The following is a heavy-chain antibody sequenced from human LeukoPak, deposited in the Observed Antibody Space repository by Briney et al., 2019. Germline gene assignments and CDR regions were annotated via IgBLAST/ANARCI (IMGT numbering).Heavy chain of an antibody. V-gene: IGHV3-30*03. J-gene: IGHJ4*02. CDR2: ISSDGNDQ. CDR3: TTKVIRGNSGDDYDD. D-gene: IGHD5-12*01. Sequence: GGSLRLSCAASGVTFSSYGMHWVRQAPGKGLEWVALISSDGNDQLYGDSVKGRFTISGDDSKSTLYLQMNSLRAEDTAVYYCTTKVIRGNSGDDYDDWGQGTLVTVSS. CDR1: GVTFSSYG.